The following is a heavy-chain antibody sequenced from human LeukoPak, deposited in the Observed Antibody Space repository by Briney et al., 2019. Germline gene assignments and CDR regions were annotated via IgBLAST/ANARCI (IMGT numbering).Heavy chain of an antibody. V-gene: IGHV4-59*12. CDR3: ARVKLAAGPSGFDP. Sequence: PSETLSLTCTVSGGSISSYYWSWIRQPPGKGLEWIGYIYYSGSTNYNPSLKSRVTISVDTSKNQFSLKLSSVTAADTAVYYCARVKLAAGPSGFDPWGQGTLVTVSS. CDR1: GGSISSYY. CDR2: IYYSGST. D-gene: IGHD6-13*01. J-gene: IGHJ5*02.